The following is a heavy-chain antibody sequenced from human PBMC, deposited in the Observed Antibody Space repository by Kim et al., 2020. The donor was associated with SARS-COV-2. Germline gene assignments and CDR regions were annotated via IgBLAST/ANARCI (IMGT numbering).Heavy chain of an antibody. J-gene: IGHJ6*03. CDR1: GGTFSSYA. Sequence: SVKVSCKASGGTFSSYAISWVRQAPGQGLEWMGGIIPIFGTANYAQKFQGRVTITADESTSTAYMELSSLRSEDTAVYYCARGCGGDCYSQAYYYYYYMDAWGKGTTVTVSS. D-gene: IGHD2-21*01. V-gene: IGHV1-69*13. CDR3: ARGCGGDCYSQAYYYYYYMDA. CDR2: IIPIFGTA.